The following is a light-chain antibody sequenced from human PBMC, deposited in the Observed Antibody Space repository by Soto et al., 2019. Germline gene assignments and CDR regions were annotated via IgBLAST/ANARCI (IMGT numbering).Light chain of an antibody. Sequence: IVMTQSPPTLSVSPGEISTLSFISIRSISTNVAWYQHKSGQAPRLLIYSASTRATGIPARFSGSGSGTDFTLTISSLQSEDFAVYYCQQYNNWPPTWTFGQGTKVDIK. CDR3: QQYNNWPPTWT. V-gene: IGKV3-15*01. CDR1: RSISTN. CDR2: SAS. J-gene: IGKJ1*01.